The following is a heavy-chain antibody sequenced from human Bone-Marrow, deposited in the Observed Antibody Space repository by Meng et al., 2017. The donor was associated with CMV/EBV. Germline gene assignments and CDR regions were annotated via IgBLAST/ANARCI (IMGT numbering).Heavy chain of an antibody. J-gene: IGHJ4*02. CDR2: IYYSGST. CDR1: GGSISSGGYY. Sequence: CTVSGGSISSGGYYWCWIRQQPGEGLEWIGYIYYSGSTYYNPSLKSRVTISVDTSKNQFSLKLSSVTAADTAVYYCARGIYSNYFDYWGQGTLVTVSS. D-gene: IGHD4-11*01. CDR3: ARGIYSNYFDY. V-gene: IGHV4-31*03.